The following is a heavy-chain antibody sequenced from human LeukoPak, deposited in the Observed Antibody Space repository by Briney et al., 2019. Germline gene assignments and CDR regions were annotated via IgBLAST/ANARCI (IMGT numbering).Heavy chain of an antibody. J-gene: IGHJ5*02. D-gene: IGHD3-10*01. CDR2: INHSGST. Sequence: SETLSLTCAVYGGSFSCYYWSWIRQPPGKGLEWIGAINHSGSTNYNPSLKSRVTISVDTSKNQFSLKLSSVTAAGTAVYYCARGARTNYYGSGSYTWFDPWGQGTLVTVSS. CDR3: ARGARTNYYGSGSYTWFDP. V-gene: IGHV4-34*01. CDR1: GGSFSCYY.